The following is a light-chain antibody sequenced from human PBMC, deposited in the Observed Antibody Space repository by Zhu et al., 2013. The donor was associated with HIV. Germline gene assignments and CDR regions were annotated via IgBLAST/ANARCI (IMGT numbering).Light chain of an antibody. Sequence: DIVMTQSPPSLPVTPGEPASISCRSSQSLLHINGHNYLDWYLQKPGQSPHLMIYLGSNRASGVPDRFSGSGSGTDFTLKISRVEAEDVGIYYCMQALETPLTFGGGTRVEI. V-gene: IGKV2-28*01. J-gene: IGKJ4*01. CDR3: MQALETPLT. CDR1: QSLLHINGHNY. CDR2: LGS.